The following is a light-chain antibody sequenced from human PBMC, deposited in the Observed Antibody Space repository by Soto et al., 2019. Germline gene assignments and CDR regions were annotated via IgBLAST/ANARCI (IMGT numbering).Light chain of an antibody. J-gene: IGKJ1*01. CDR1: QSVSNAY. CDR2: GAS. CDR3: QQYAASPRT. Sequence: EIVLTQSPGTLSLSPRERATLSCRASQSVSNAYLAWYQHKVGQSPRLLIYGASNRAPGIPDRVSGSGSGTDFTLTISRREPEDFAMYYCQQYAASPRTFGQGTQVEVK. V-gene: IGKV3-20*01.